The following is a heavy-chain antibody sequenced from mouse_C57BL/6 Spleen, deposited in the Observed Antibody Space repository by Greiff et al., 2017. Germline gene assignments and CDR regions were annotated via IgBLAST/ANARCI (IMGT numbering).Heavy chain of an antibody. CDR2: IYPGDGDT. Sequence: QVQLKESGPELVKPGASVKISCKASGYAFSSSWMNWVKQRPGKGLEWIGQIYPGDGDTNYNGKFKGKATLTADKSSSTAYMQLSSLTSEDSAVYFCARALITTVVTYFDYWGQGTTLTVSS. D-gene: IGHD1-1*01. CDR1: GYAFSSSW. J-gene: IGHJ2*01. V-gene: IGHV1-82*01. CDR3: ARALITTVVTYFDY.